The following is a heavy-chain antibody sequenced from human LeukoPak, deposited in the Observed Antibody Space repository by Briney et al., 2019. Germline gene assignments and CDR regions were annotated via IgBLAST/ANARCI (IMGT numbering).Heavy chain of an antibody. Sequence: GGSLRLSCTASGFTFSTYSMNWVRQAPGKGLEWISYISSSNSTIYYADSVKGRFTISRDNAQNTLYLQMSSLSSEDTAVYYCARERNSYYMDVWGKGTTVTVSS. CDR3: ARERNSYYMDV. CDR2: ISSSNSTI. J-gene: IGHJ6*03. V-gene: IGHV3-48*04. CDR1: GFTFSTYS.